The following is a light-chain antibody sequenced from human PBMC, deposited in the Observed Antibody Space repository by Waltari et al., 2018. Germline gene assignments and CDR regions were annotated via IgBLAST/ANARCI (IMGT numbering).Light chain of an antibody. CDR1: SSDIGYYNH. J-gene: IGLJ3*02. CDR2: DVS. Sequence: QSALTQPASVSGSPGQPITISCTGTSSDIGYYNHVSWYQQHPGNAPKLMIYDVSLRPSGVSNRFSGSKSGNTASLTISGLQAEDEAAFYCSSYATTSTWVFGGGTKVTVL. V-gene: IGLV2-14*03. CDR3: SSYATTSTWV.